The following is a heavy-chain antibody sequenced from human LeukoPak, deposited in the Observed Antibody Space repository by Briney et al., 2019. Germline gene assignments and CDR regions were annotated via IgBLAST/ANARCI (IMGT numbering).Heavy chain of an antibody. V-gene: IGHV3-11*04. Sequence: PGGSLRLSCAASGFTFSDYFMTWIRQAPGKGLEWVSYISGSGSNKYYADSVKGRSTISRDNAKNSLYLQMNSLRVEDTAVYYCATSQSSVAGIIGDWGQGTLVTVSS. J-gene: IGHJ4*02. CDR2: ISGSGSNK. CDR3: ATSQSSVAGIIGD. D-gene: IGHD6-19*01. CDR1: GFTFSDYF.